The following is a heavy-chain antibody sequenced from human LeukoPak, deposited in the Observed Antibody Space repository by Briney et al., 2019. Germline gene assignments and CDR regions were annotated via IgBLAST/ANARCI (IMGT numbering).Heavy chain of an antibody. J-gene: IGHJ5*02. D-gene: IGHD2-15*01. CDR1: GGSISSSSYY. V-gene: IGHV4-39*01. Sequence: SETLSLTCTVSGGSISSSSYYWGWIRQPPGKGLEWIGSIYYSGITYYNLSLKSRVTISVDTSKNQFSLKLSSVTAADTAVYYCARRGRYCSGGSCFIGLFDPWGQGTLVTVSS. CDR2: IYYSGIT. CDR3: ARRGRYCSGGSCFIGLFDP.